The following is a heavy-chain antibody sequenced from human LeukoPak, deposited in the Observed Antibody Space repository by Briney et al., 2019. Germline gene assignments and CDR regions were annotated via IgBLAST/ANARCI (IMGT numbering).Heavy chain of an antibody. CDR2: IKQDGSEK. CDR3: ARDQKGPTVTTFDY. CDR1: GFTFSSYW. D-gene: IGHD4-17*01. V-gene: IGHV3-7*01. J-gene: IGHJ4*02. Sequence: GGSLRLSCAASGFTFSSYWMSWVRQAPGKGLEWVANIKQDGSEKYYVDSVKGRFTISRDNAKNSLYLQMNSLRAEDTAVYYCARDQKGPTVTTFDYWGQGTLVTVSS.